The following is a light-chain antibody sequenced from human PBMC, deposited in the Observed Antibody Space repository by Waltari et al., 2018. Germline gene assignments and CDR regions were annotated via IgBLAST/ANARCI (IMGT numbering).Light chain of an antibody. Sequence: QSALTQPRTVSGSPGQSVTISCTGTSSDVGGYNYVSWYQQHPGKAPKLMIYDVSKRPSGVPDLFSASKSGTTASLTISGLQAEDEADYHCCSYAGSYRAIFGGGTKLTVL. CDR1: SSDVGGYNY. V-gene: IGLV2-11*01. CDR2: DVS. CDR3: CSYAGSYRAI. J-gene: IGLJ2*01.